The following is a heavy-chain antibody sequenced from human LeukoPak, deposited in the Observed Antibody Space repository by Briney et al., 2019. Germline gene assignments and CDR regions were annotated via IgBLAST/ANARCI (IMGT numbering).Heavy chain of an antibody. CDR1: GGSFSGYY. D-gene: IGHD6-13*01. Sequence: SETLSLTCAVYGGSFSGYYWTFIRQPPGKGLEWIGEINHSGSTNYNPSLKSRVTISVDTSKNQFSLKLSSVTAADTAAYYCARQGYSSSWYRIDRYYMDVWGKGTTVTISS. CDR2: INHSGST. J-gene: IGHJ6*03. V-gene: IGHV4-34*01. CDR3: ARQGYSSSWYRIDRYYMDV.